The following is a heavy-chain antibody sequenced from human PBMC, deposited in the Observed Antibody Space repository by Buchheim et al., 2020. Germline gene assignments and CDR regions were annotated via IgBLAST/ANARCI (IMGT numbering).Heavy chain of an antibody. Sequence: QVQLVESGGGVVQPGRSLRLSCAASGFTFSSYAMHWVRQAPGKGLEWVAVISYDGSNKYYADSVKGRFTISRDNSKNTLYLQMNSLRAEDTAVYYCARAAASLDMYYYYGMDVWGQGTT. V-gene: IGHV3-30-3*01. CDR3: ARAAASLDMYYYYGMDV. J-gene: IGHJ6*02. CDR2: ISYDGSNK. CDR1: GFTFSSYA. D-gene: IGHD6-13*01.